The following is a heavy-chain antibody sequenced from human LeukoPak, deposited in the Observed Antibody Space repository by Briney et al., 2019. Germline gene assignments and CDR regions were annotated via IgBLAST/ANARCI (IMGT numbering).Heavy chain of an antibody. CDR2: IRSKANSYAT. J-gene: IGHJ4*02. D-gene: IGHD3-3*01. Sequence: GGSLRLSCAASGFTCSGSAMHWVRQASGKGLEWVGRIRSKANSYATAYAASVKGRFTISRDDSKNTAYLQMNSLKTEDTAVYYCTRLSPDFWSGYTFDYWGQGTLVTVSS. CDR3: TRLSPDFWSGYTFDY. V-gene: IGHV3-73*01. CDR1: GFTCSGSA.